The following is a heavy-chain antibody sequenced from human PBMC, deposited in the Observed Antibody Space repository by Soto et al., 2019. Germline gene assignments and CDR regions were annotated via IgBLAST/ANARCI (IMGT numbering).Heavy chain of an antibody. CDR2: IYYSGST. CDR3: ARDKRGGSSGWYIAFDI. V-gene: IGHV4-61*01. D-gene: IGHD6-19*01. Sequence: SETLSLTCTVSGGSVSSGSYYWSWIRQPPGKGLEWIGYIYYSGSTNYNPSLKSRVTISVDTSKNQFSLKLSSVTAADTAVYYCARDKRGGSSGWYIAFDIWGQGTMVTVSS. J-gene: IGHJ3*02. CDR1: GGSVSSGSYY.